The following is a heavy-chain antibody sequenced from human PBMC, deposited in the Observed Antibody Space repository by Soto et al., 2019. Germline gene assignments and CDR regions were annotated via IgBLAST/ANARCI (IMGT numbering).Heavy chain of an antibody. CDR3: ARGSGFWSGVFDY. V-gene: IGHV1-3*01. D-gene: IGHD3-3*01. J-gene: IGHJ4*02. Sequence: ASVKVSCKASGYTFASYAIHWVRQAPGQRLEWMGWINAGNGNTKYSQKFQGRVTITRDTSASTAYMELSSLRSEDTAVYYCARGSGFWSGVFDYWGQGTLVTVSS. CDR1: GYTFASYA. CDR2: INAGNGNT.